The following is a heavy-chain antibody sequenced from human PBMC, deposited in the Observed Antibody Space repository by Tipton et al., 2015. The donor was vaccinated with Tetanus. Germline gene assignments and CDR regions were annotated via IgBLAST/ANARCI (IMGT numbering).Heavy chain of an antibody. J-gene: IGHJ1*01. D-gene: IGHD2-21*01. V-gene: IGHV3-23*01. Sequence: SLRLSCAASGFTFSNYAMSWVRQAPGKGLVWVSSISGSGDTTYYADSVRGRFTVSRDNSKDTVYLDVRSLRDEDTAVYYCATDGLPRGFVMVEATTQKYFRHWGRGTLVTVSS. CDR2: ISGSGDTT. CDR3: ATDGLPRGFVMVEATTQKYFRH. CDR1: GFTFSNYA.